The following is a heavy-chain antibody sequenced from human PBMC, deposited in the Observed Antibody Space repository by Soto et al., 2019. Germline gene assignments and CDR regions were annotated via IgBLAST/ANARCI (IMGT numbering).Heavy chain of an antibody. Sequence: GGSLRLSCAASGFTFSSYGMHWVRQAPGKGLEWVAVISYDGSNKYYADSVKGRFTISRDNSKNTLYLQMNSLRAEDTAVYYCAKEPSIAVAGYWGQGTLVTVPQ. V-gene: IGHV3-30*18. CDR2: ISYDGSNK. D-gene: IGHD6-19*01. J-gene: IGHJ4*02. CDR3: AKEPSIAVAGY. CDR1: GFTFSSYG.